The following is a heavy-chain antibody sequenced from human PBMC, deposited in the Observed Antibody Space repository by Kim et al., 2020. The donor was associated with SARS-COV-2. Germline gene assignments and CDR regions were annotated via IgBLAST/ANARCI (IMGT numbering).Heavy chain of an antibody. CDR3: ARDQSSGCSGGSCYSPYYYGMIV. V-gene: IGHV1-46*01. CDR1: GYTFTSYY. J-gene: IGHJ6*02. D-gene: IGHD2-15*01. CDR2: INPSGGST. Sequence: ASVKVSCKASGYTFTSYYMHWVRQAPGQGLEWMGIINPSGGSTSYAQKFQGRVTMTRDTSTSTVYMELSSLRSEDTAVYYCARDQSSGCSGGSCYSPYYYGMIVWGEVSTGT.